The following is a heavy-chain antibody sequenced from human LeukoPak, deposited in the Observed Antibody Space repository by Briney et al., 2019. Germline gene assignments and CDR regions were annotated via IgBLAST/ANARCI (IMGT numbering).Heavy chain of an antibody. V-gene: IGHV1-18*01. CDR1: VYTFTSYG. Sequence: GASVKVSCKASVYTFTSYGISWVRQAPGQGLEWMGWISAYNGNTNYAQKLQGRVTMTTDTSTSTAYMELRSLRSDDTAVYYCARDLLSIAVARTNCGGYWGQGTLVTVPS. CDR2: ISAYNGNT. J-gene: IGHJ4*02. CDR3: ARDLLSIAVARTNCGGY. D-gene: IGHD6-19*01.